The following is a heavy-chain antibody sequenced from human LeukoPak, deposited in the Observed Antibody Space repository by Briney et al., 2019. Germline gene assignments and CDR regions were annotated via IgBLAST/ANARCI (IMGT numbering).Heavy chain of an antibody. V-gene: IGHV4-39*02. CDR3: AREEQWLQEDDAFDI. CDR1: GGSISSSSSY. CDR2: IYYSGST. D-gene: IGHD6-19*01. Sequence: PSETLSLTCTVSGGSISSSSSYWGWIRQPPGKGLEWIGSIYYSGSTYYNPSLKSRVTISVDTSKNQFSLKLSSVTAADTAVYYCAREEQWLQEDDAFDIWGQGTMVTVSS. J-gene: IGHJ3*02.